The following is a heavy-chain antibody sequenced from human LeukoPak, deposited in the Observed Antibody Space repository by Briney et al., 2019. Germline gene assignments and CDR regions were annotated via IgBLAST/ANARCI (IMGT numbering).Heavy chain of an antibody. CDR2: ITTSGGST. V-gene: IGHV3-23*01. Sequence: GGSLRLSCAASGFTFSSYAMSWVRQAPGKGLEWVSSITTSGGSTSYADSVMGRFTISRDNTKNTLYLQMNSLRAEDKALYYGFCNDTAAEYFHYGARAPWSPSPQ. D-gene: IGHD3-22*01. CDR1: GFTFSSYA. J-gene: IGHJ1*01. CDR3: FCNDTAAEYFHY.